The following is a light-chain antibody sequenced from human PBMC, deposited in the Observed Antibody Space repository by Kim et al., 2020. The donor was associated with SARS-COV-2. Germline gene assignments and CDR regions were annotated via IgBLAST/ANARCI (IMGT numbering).Light chain of an antibody. Sequence: IVLTQSPGTLSLSPGERAPLPCRASQRVSSSYLAWYQQKPGQAPSLLIYGASSRATGIPDRFSGSGSATDFILTISRLLPEDFAVYYCRQYGSTPPITFGQGTRLEIK. CDR2: GAS. CDR1: QRVSSSY. J-gene: IGKJ5*01. CDR3: RQYGSTPPIT. V-gene: IGKV3-20*01.